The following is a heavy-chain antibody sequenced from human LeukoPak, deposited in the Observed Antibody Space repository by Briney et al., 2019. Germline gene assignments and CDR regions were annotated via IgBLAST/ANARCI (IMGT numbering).Heavy chain of an antibody. CDR3: ASTYGSGTFDY. Sequence: SQTLSLTCTVSGGSISSGGYYWSWIRQHPGKGLEWIGYISYSGSTYYNPSLKGRPTISVDSSKNQFSLRLTSVTAADTAVYYCASTYGSGTFDYWGQGTLVTVSS. D-gene: IGHD3-10*01. CDR1: GGSISSGGYY. CDR2: ISYSGST. J-gene: IGHJ4*02. V-gene: IGHV4-31*03.